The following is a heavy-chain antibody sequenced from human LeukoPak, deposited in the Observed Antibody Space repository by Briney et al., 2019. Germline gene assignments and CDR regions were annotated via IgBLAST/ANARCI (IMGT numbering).Heavy chain of an antibody. J-gene: IGHJ4*02. V-gene: IGHV3-13*01. CDR1: GFTFSSYD. CDR2: IGTAGDT. D-gene: IGHD6-19*01. Sequence: GGSLRLSCAASGFTFSSYDMHWVRQATGKGLEWVSAIGTAGDTYYPGSVKGRFTISRENANNSLYLQMNSLRAGDPAVYYCARSIAVAGSAELDYWGQGTLVTVSS. CDR3: ARSIAVAGSAELDY.